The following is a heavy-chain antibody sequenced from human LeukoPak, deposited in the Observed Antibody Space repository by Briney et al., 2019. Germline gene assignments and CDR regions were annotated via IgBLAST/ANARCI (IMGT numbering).Heavy chain of an antibody. J-gene: IGHJ4*02. Sequence: GASVKVSCKTSGYIFTGYYIYWVRQAPGQGLEWMGWINPNSGDTNCTQRFQGRVTMTGDTSISTAYMELSMLTSDDTAVYYCAREGNCGGDCYNPTLWGQGTLVTVSS. V-gene: IGHV1-2*02. D-gene: IGHD2-21*02. CDR1: GYIFTGYY. CDR2: INPNSGDT. CDR3: AREGNCGGDCYNPTL.